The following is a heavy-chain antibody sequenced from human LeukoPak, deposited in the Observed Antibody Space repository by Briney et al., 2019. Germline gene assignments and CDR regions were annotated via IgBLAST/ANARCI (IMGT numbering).Heavy chain of an antibody. CDR2: IYTSGST. V-gene: IGHV4-4*07. Sequence: SETLSLTCTVSGGSISSYYWSWIRQPAGKGLEWIGRIYTSGSTNYNPSLKSRVTISVDTSKNQFSLKLSSVTAADTAVYYCARVGGSYRTDAFDIWGQGTMVTVSS. CDR1: GGSISSYY. CDR3: ARVGGSYRTDAFDI. D-gene: IGHD1-26*01. J-gene: IGHJ3*02.